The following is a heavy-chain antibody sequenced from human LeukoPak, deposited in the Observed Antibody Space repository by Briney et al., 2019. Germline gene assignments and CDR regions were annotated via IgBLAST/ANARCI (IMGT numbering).Heavy chain of an antibody. Sequence: GGSLILSCAASGFTFSSYGMHGVRQAPGKGREWVAVIWYDGSNKYDADSVKGRFTISRDNSKNTLYLQMNSLRAEDTAVYYCARELYYYDSSGYYWWGQGTLVTVSS. CDR3: ARELYYYDSSGYYW. CDR1: GFTFSSYG. J-gene: IGHJ4*02. V-gene: IGHV3-33*01. D-gene: IGHD3-22*01. CDR2: IWYDGSNK.